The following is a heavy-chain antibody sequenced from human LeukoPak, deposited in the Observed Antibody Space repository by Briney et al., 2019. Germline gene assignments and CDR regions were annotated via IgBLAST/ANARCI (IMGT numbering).Heavy chain of an antibody. CDR3: ARPYSYGTQS. D-gene: IGHD5-18*01. V-gene: IGHV4-34*01. CDR2: INHSGST. J-gene: IGHJ4*02. CDR1: GGSLSGYY. Sequence: PSETLSLTCAVYGGSLSGYYWSWIRQPPGKGLEWIGEINHSGSTNYNPSLKSRVTISVDTSKNQFSLKLSSVTAADTAVYYCARPYSYGTQSWGQGTLVTVSS.